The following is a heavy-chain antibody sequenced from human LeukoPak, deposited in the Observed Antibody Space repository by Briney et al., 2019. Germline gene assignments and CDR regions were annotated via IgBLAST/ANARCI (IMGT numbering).Heavy chain of an antibody. CDR2: INPNSGGT. CDR3: PRHNTVNYYGSWSYPSDY. CDR1: GYTFTGYY. J-gene: IGHJ4*02. Sequence: ASVKVSCKASGYTFTGYYIHWVRQAPGQGLEWMGWINPNSGGTSYAQKFRGWVTMTRDTSITTAYMELSRLRSDDTAVYYCPRHNTVNYYGSWSYPSDYWGQGTLVTVSS. V-gene: IGHV1-2*04. D-gene: IGHD3-10*01.